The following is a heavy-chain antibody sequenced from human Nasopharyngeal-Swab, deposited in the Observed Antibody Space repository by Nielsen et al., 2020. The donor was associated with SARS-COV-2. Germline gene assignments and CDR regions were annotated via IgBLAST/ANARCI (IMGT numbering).Heavy chain of an antibody. Sequence: ASVKVSCKASGYTFTSYYMHWVRQAPGQGLEWMGIINPNGGSTSYAQKFQGRVTMTRDTSTSTVYMELSSLRSEDTAVYYCARGGIPPHFRSYFDYWGQGTLVTVSS. V-gene: IGHV1-46*01. CDR3: ARGGIPPHFRSYFDY. D-gene: IGHD2-21*01. J-gene: IGHJ4*02. CDR2: INPNGGST. CDR1: GYTFTSYY.